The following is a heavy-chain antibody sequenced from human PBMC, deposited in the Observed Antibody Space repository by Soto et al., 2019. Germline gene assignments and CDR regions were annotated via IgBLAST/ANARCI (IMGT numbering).Heavy chain of an antibody. CDR1: GFTFTDYY. CDR2: ISSSGSTI. D-gene: IGHD2-8*02. V-gene: IGHV3-11*01. CDR3: ARVLVLCGGFDP. J-gene: IGHJ5*02. Sequence: QVQLVESGGGLVKPGGSLRLSCAASGFTFTDYYMTWIRQAPGKGLEWVSYISSSGSTIYYADSVKGRFTISRDNAKNALYLQMNSLRAADSAVCYCARVLVLCGGFDPWGQGALVTSSA.